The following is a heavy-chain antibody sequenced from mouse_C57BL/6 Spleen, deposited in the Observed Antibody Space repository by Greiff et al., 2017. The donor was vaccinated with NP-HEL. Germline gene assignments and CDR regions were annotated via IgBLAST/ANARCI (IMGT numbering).Heavy chain of an antibody. Sequence: QVQLQQPGAELVRPGLSGKLDCKVVCSTAPIHFIYFLTPLPLQVLEWIGNIYPSARGTHYNQKFKDKATLTVDKSSSTAYMQLSSLTSEDSAVYYCAREDYYGSSPLFDYWGQGTTLTVSS. CDR2: IYPSARGT. CDR1: CSTAPIHF. J-gene: IGHJ2*01. D-gene: IGHD1-1*01. CDR3: AREDYYGSSPLFDY. V-gene: IGHV1-52*01.